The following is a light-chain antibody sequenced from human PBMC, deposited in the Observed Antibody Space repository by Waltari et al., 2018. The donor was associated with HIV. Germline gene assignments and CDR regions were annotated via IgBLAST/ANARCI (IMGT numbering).Light chain of an antibody. CDR2: RNN. Sequence: QSVLTQPPSASGTPGQRVTISCSGSSSNIGTNYICWYQQLPGTAPKLLIYRNNQRPAGVPDRFSGSKSGTSVFLAISGLRSEDEADYYCAAWDENLSGRVVFGGGTKLTVL. CDR1: SSNIGTNY. J-gene: IGLJ2*01. V-gene: IGLV1-47*01. CDR3: AAWDENLSGRVV.